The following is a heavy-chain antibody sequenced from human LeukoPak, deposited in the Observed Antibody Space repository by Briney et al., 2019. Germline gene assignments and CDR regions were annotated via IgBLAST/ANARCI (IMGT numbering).Heavy chain of an antibody. D-gene: IGHD5-12*01. Sequence: ASVKVSCKASGGTFNSYGIIWVRQAPGQGLEWMGGIIPILGTANYAQKFQGRVTISADKSTSTAYMELSSLRSEDTAVYYCGRGARPPHYYYYMDVGGKGTTVTVSS. V-gene: IGHV1-69*10. CDR2: IIPILGTA. CDR1: GGTFNSYG. J-gene: IGHJ6*03. CDR3: GRGARPPHYYYYMDV.